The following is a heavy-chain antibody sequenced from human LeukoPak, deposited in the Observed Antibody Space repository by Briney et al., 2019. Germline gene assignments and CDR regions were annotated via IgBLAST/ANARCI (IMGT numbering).Heavy chain of an antibody. J-gene: IGHJ4*02. CDR2: IIPIFGIA. CDR3: ARGGAHYYDSSGYFDY. Sequence: SVKVSCKASGGTFISYAISWVRQAPGQGLEWMGRIIPIFGIANYAQKFQGRVTITADKSTSTAYMELSSLRSEDTAVYYCARGGAHYYDSSGYFDYWGQGTLVTVSS. CDR1: GGTFISYA. V-gene: IGHV1-69*04. D-gene: IGHD3-22*01.